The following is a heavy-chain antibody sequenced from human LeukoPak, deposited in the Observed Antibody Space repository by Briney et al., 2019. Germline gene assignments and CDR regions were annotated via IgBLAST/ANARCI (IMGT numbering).Heavy chain of an antibody. D-gene: IGHD3-10*01. J-gene: IGHJ6*02. Sequence: PGKSLRLSCAASGFTFSTYAMCWVRQAPGKGLEWVAVIWYDGGNTLYAGPLKGRFTISRDNSKSTLYLQMDSLTADDTATYYCARLRVVRGVVGGLDVWGHGTAVTVSS. CDR3: ARLRVVRGVVGGLDV. CDR2: IWYDGGNT. CDR1: GFTFSTYA. V-gene: IGHV3-33*01.